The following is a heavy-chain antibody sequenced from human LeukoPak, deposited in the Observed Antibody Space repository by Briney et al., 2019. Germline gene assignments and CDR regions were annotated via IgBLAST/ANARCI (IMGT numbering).Heavy chain of an antibody. D-gene: IGHD3-10*01. CDR2: ISGSGGST. CDR3: AKEAALWFGRYVRYYFDY. J-gene: IGHJ4*02. V-gene: IGHV3-23*01. CDR1: GFTFSSYA. Sequence: GGSLRLSCAASGFTFSSYAMSWVRQAPGKGLEWVSAISGSGGSTYYADSVKGRFTISRDNSKNTPYLQMNSLRAEDTAVYYCAKEAALWFGRYVRYYFDYWGQGTLVTVSS.